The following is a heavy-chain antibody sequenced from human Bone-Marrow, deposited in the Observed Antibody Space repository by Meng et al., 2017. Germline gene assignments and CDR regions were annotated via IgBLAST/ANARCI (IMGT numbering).Heavy chain of an antibody. D-gene: IGHD5-12*01. Sequence: ASVKVSCKASGYTFTSYDINWVRQATGQGLEWMGWINPNSGNTGYAQKFQGRVTMTRNTSISTAYMELSSLRSEDTAVYYCASRVLGYSGSVLDFDYWGQGTLVTVSS. J-gene: IGHJ4*02. V-gene: IGHV1-8*01. CDR3: ASRVLGYSGSVLDFDY. CDR1: GYTFTSYD. CDR2: INPNSGNT.